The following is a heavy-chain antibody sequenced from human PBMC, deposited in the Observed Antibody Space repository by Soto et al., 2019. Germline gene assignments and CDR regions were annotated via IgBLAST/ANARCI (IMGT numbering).Heavy chain of an antibody. J-gene: IGHJ5*02. CDR3: ARDSGRSTSCLDH. Sequence: LRLSCAASGFTFSNYAMHWVRQAPGKGLEWVSIIWYDGTNRYYADSVKARFTISRDNSKNTLYLQMNSLRAEDTAIYYCARDSGRSTSCLDHWGQGTLVTVSS. D-gene: IGHD2-2*01. CDR1: GFTFSNYA. CDR2: IWYDGTNR. V-gene: IGHV3-33*01.